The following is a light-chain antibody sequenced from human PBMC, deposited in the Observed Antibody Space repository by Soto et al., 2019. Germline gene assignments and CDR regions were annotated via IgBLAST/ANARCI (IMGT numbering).Light chain of an antibody. Sequence: IKLTQSPCSLSASVGDSVTITCREIQSVRTYLNCYQHKMGIAPKLLIYATSSLQSGVPSRFSGSGDGTDFSLTISSMRPEDFPTYSCQQSYSLPLTFVGGTKVDIK. CDR2: ATS. J-gene: IGKJ4*01. CDR3: QQSYSLPLT. CDR1: QSVRTY. V-gene: IGKV1-39*01.